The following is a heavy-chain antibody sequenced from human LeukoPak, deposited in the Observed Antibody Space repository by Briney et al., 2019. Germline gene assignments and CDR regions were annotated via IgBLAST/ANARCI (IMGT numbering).Heavy chain of an antibody. CDR3: ARDLSRQIVVVPAAARNYYYGMDV. D-gene: IGHD2-2*01. CDR2: IIPIFGIA. J-gene: IGHJ6*02. Sequence: SVKVSCKASGGTFSSYAISWVRQAPGQGLEWMGRIIPIFGIANYAQKFQGRVTITADKSTSTAYMELSSLRSEDTAVYYCARDLSRQIVVVPAAARNYYYGMDVWGQGTTVTVSS. V-gene: IGHV1-69*04. CDR1: GGTFSSYA.